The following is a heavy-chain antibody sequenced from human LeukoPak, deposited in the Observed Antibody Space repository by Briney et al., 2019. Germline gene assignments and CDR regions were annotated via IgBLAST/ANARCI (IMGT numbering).Heavy chain of an antibody. J-gene: IGHJ6*03. CDR2: IYYDGST. V-gene: IGHV4-59*11. Sequence: SETLSLTCTVSGGSISGHYWSWIRQPPGKGLEWIGYIYYDGSTNYNPSLRGRVTISVDTPKNQFSLKLSSVTAAETAVYYCAREGRYRYGYNEYHLYMDIWGKGTTVTVSS. CDR1: GGSISGHY. D-gene: IGHD5-18*01. CDR3: AREGRYRYGYNEYHLYMDI.